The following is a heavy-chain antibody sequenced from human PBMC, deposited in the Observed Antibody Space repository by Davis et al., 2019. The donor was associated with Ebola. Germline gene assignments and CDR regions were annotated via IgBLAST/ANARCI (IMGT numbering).Heavy chain of an antibody. Sequence: SETLSLTCTVSGGSIISSSSYWGWIRQPPRKGLEWIGSIYYSGITYYNPSLKSRVTISVDTSKNQFSLKLRSVTAADTAVYYCARYSSLNPFHPGYWGQGTLVTVSS. D-gene: IGHD2-21*01. J-gene: IGHJ4*02. CDR2: IYYSGIT. V-gene: IGHV4-39*01. CDR3: ARYSSLNPFHPGY. CDR1: GGSIISSSSY.